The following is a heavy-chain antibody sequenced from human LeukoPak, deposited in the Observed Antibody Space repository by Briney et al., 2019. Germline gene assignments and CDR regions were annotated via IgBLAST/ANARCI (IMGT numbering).Heavy chain of an antibody. J-gene: IGHJ4*02. D-gene: IGHD6-6*01. CDR3: ARRSPYDISSTFADY. Sequence: GESLKISCKGSGYTFTTYWIGWVRQIPGKGLEWMAMVYPGDSATKYSPSFGGQVTISADASITTAYLQWRSLKASDTAMYYCARRSPYDISSTFADYWGQGTPVTVSS. CDR1: GYTFTTYW. CDR2: VYPGDSAT. V-gene: IGHV5-51*01.